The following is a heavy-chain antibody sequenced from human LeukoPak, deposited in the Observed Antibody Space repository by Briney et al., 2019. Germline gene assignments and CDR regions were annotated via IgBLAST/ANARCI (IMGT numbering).Heavy chain of an antibody. CDR2: LRYDGSNQ. CDR1: GFSFNKNG. CDR3: ARDDPHYDIVTGYYPIDY. J-gene: IGHJ4*02. D-gene: IGHD3-9*01. V-gene: IGHV3-30*02. Sequence: GESLKISCAASGFSFNKNGMHWVRQAPGKGLEWVAFLRYDGSNQEYADSVKGRFTISRDNSKNTLYLQMNSLRVEDTALYYCARDDPHYDIVTGYYPIDYWGQGTLVTVSS.